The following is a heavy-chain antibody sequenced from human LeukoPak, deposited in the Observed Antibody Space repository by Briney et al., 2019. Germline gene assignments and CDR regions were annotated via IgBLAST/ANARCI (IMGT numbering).Heavy chain of an antibody. D-gene: IGHD7-27*01. CDR3: AKDFENPDLGIFDY. CDR2: ISGSGGST. J-gene: IGHJ4*02. V-gene: IGHV3-23*01. Sequence: GGSLRLSCAASGFTFSSYAMSWVRPAPGKGLEWVSAISGSGGSTYYADSVKGRFTISRDNSKNTLYLQMNSLRAEDTAVYYCAKDFENPDLGIFDYWGQGTLVTVSS. CDR1: GFTFSSYA.